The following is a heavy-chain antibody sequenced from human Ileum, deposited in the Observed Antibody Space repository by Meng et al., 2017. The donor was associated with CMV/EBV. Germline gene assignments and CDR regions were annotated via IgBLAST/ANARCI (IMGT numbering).Heavy chain of an antibody. Sequence: PPRTGVGPVLLWASGVLPLACTVTCGPITITYYWGWVRQYPGKGLEWIGMLYYNGDTYYNTYLKRRVTLSVDTTKNQFSLKLNSVIAADTAVYYCAQRIYIDSYYFDSWGQGTLVTVSS. CDR3: AQRIYIDSYYFDS. CDR1: CGPITITYY. V-gene: IGHV4-39*07. CDR2: LYYNGDT. D-gene: IGHD2/OR15-2a*01. J-gene: IGHJ4*02.